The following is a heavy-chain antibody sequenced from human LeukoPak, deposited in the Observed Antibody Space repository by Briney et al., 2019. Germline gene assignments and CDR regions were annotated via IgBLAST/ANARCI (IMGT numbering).Heavy chain of an antibody. J-gene: IGHJ4*02. CDR3: VRDFNDGDYDVDY. Sequence: APVKLSYKASGYTFSAYYMHWVRQAPGQGLEWMGWIDANSGDTYYAQKFQGRVTMTRDTAISTAYMELSRLRSDDTAVYYCVRDFNDGDYDVDYWGQGTLVTVSS. V-gene: IGHV1-2*02. CDR2: IDANSGDT. D-gene: IGHD4-17*01. CDR1: GYTFSAYY.